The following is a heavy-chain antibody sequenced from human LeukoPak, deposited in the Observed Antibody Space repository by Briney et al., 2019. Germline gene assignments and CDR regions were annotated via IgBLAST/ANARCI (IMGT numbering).Heavy chain of an antibody. CDR1: GFTFSSYW. J-gene: IGHJ3*02. Sequence: GGSLRLSCAASGFTFSSYWMRWVRQAPGKGLEWVANIKQDGSEKYYVDSVKGRFSISRDNARNSLHLQMNSLGAEDTAVYYCARDCGILRIDCGDSLDIWGQGTMVTVSS. CDR3: ARDCGILRIDCGDSLDI. V-gene: IGHV3-7*03. CDR2: IKQDGSEK. D-gene: IGHD2-21*01.